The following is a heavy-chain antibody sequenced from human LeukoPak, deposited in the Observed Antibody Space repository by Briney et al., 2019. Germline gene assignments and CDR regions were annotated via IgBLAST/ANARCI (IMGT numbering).Heavy chain of an antibody. V-gene: IGHV3-21*01. CDR3: ARDGAVTGNFDY. Sequence: NPGGSLRLSCLASGITFSSSSMSWVRQAPGKGLEWVSSISTRSTYIYYADSLKGRFTISRDNAENSLYLQMNSLRVEDTAVYYCARDGAVTGNFDYWGQGTLVTVSS. CDR2: ISTRSTYI. J-gene: IGHJ4*02. CDR1: GITFSSSS. D-gene: IGHD6-19*01.